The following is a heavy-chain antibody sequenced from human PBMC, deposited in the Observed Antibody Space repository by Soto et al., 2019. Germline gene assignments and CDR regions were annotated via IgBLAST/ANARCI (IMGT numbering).Heavy chain of an antibody. CDR3: ARGGYCGGDTCSPNDY. V-gene: IGHV3-33*01. D-gene: IGHD2-15*01. CDR2: IWYDGSNK. J-gene: IGHJ4*02. CDR1: GFTFSDHG. Sequence: QVQLVESGGGVVQPGRSLRLSCAASGFTFSDHGMHWVRQAPGKGLEWVAVIWYDGSNKYYADSVEGRFTISRDTSKNTLYLQMNSLRADDTAVYYCARGGYCGGDTCSPNDYWGQGTLVTVSS.